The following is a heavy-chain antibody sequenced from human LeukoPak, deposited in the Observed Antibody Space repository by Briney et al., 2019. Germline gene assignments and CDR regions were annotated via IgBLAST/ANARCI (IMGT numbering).Heavy chain of an antibody. CDR2: ISSDTTNK. CDR1: GFHFSNYG. D-gene: IGHD4-17*01. Sequence: PGGSLRLSCAASGFHFSNYGIHWVRQAPGKGLEWVAVISSDTTNKYYTDSVKGRFTISRDNSKNTLYLQMNSLRAEDTAVYYCAKETDYGDERALDYWGQGTLVTVSS. V-gene: IGHV3-30*18. J-gene: IGHJ4*02. CDR3: AKETDYGDERALDY.